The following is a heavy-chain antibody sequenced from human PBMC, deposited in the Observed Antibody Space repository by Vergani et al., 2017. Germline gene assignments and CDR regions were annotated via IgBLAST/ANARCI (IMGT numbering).Heavy chain of an antibody. J-gene: IGHJ4*02. CDR1: GFTFSSYG. CDR3: AKGDSSGWSSYALLGY. CDR2: ISYDGSNK. D-gene: IGHD6-19*01. V-gene: IGHV3-30*18. Sequence: QVQLVESGGGVVQPGGSLRLSCAASGFTFSSYGMHWVRQAPGKGLEWVAVISYDGSNKYYADSVKGRFTISRDNSKNTLYLQMNSLRAEDTAVYYCAKGDSSGWSSYALLGYWGQGTLVTVSS.